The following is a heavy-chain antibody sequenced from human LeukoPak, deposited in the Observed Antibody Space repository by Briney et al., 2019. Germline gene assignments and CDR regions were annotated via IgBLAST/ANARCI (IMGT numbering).Heavy chain of an antibody. J-gene: IGHJ6*02. V-gene: IGHV3-13*01. CDR1: GFTFSSYD. D-gene: IGHD2-15*01. Sequence: GGSLRLSCAAFGFTFSSYDMHWVRQATGKGLEWVSAIGTAGDTYYPGSVKGRFTISRENAKNSLYLQMNSLRARDTAVYYCARGGYCSGGSCSFDYYGMDVWGQGTTVTVSS. CDR3: ARGGYCSGGSCSFDYYGMDV. CDR2: IGTAGDT.